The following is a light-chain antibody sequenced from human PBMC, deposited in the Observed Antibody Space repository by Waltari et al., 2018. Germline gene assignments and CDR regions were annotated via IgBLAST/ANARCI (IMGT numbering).Light chain of an antibody. CDR2: YAS. CDR3: QQRSNWPPFT. CDR1: QSVSTY. Sequence: VLTQSPATLSLSPGERATLSCRASQSVSTYLAWYQQRPGQAPRLLIYYASNRAAGIPARFSGSVSGTDFTLTISSLEPEDFAVYYCQQRSNWPPFTFGGGTKVEIK. V-gene: IGKV3-11*01. J-gene: IGKJ4*01.